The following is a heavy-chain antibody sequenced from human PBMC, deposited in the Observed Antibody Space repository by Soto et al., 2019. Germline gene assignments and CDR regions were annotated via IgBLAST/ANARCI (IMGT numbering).Heavy chain of an antibody. Sequence: PGGSVRLSCSASGFIFSESTIYWVRQVPGKGREAISAVSTSGRSTDYADSVKDRLTISRDNAKNTLFLQMGSLRPEDTAIYYCVKQAHGFDGEAFDYWGQGTQVTVSS. CDR1: GFIFSEST. CDR2: VSTSGRST. CDR3: VKQAHGFDGEAFDY. V-gene: IGHV3-64D*06. J-gene: IGHJ4*02. D-gene: IGHD4-17*01.